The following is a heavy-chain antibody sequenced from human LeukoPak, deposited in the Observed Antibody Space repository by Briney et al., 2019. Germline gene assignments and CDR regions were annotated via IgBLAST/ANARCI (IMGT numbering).Heavy chain of an antibody. J-gene: IGHJ4*02. V-gene: IGHV3-48*03. D-gene: IGHD2-8*02. CDR2: IVSSGSTI. CDR1: GFTFSSYD. Sequence: GGSLRLSCAASGFTFSSYDMDWVRQAPGKGLEWVSYIVSSGSTIYYADSVKGRFTVFRDNVKNLLFLQMNSLRVGDTAVHYCVRESITGHRDFDYWGQGILVTVSS. CDR3: VRESITGHRDFDY.